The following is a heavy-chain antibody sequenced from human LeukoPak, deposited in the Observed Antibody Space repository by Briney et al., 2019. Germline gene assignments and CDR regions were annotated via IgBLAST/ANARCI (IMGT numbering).Heavy chain of an antibody. J-gene: IGHJ4*02. CDR2: ISSSSSTI. D-gene: IGHD2-15*01. V-gene: IGHV3-48*01. CDR1: GFTFSSYS. CDR3: ARHGSWSFDY. Sequence: TGGSLRLSCAASGFTFSSYSMNWVRQAPGKGLEWVSYISSSSSTIYYADSVKGRFTISRDNAKNSLYLQMNSLRAEDTAVYYCARHGSWSFDYWGQGTLVTVSS.